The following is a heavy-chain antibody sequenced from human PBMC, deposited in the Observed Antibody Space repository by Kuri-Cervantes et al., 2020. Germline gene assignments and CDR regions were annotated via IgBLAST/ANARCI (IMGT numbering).Heavy chain of an antibody. CDR3: AKGGSSSSWENWYFDL. D-gene: IGHD6-13*01. Sequence: GGSLRLSCAASGFRFISYWMTWVRQAPGKGLEWVSAISGSGGSTYYADSVKGRFTISRDNSKNTLYLQMNSLRAEDTALYYCAKGGSSSSWENWYFDLWGRGTLVTVSS. CDR2: ISGSGGST. V-gene: IGHV3-23*01. J-gene: IGHJ2*01. CDR1: GFRFISYW.